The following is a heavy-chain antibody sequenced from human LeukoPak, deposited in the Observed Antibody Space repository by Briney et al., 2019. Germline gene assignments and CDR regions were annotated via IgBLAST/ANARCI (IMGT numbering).Heavy chain of an antibody. D-gene: IGHD6-13*01. CDR1: GGSISSGGYY. J-gene: IGHJ4*02. CDR2: IYYSGST. V-gene: IGHV4-31*03. Sequence: SETLSLTCTVSGGSISSGGYYWSWIRQHPGKGLEWIGYIYYSGSTYYNPSLKSRVTISVDTSKNQFSLKLSSVTAADTAVYYCAREEAAAGPIDYWGQGTLVTVSS. CDR3: AREEAAAGPIDY.